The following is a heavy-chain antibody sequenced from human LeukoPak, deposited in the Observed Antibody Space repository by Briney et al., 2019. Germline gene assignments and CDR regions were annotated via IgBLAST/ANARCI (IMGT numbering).Heavy chain of an antibody. CDR1: GGTFSSYA. Sequence: SVKVSCKASGGTFSSYAISWVRQAPGQGLEWMGGIIPIFGTANYAQKFQGRVTITADKSTSTAYMELSSLGSEDTAVYYCAKDRAQLEMIATHYYFDYWGQGTLVTVSS. J-gene: IGHJ4*02. CDR2: IIPIFGTA. D-gene: IGHD5-24*01. CDR3: AKDRAQLEMIATHYYFDY. V-gene: IGHV1-69*06.